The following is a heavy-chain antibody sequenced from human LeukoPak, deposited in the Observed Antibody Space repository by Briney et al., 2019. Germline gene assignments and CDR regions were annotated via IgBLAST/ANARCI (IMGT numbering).Heavy chain of an antibody. CDR3: ARDRLYHYDSGSPLTYDGFDI. CDR1: GFTFSSYG. D-gene: IGHD3-10*01. J-gene: IGHJ3*02. V-gene: IGHV3-30*03. Sequence: QPGRSLRLSCAASGFTFSSYGMHWVRQAPGKGLEWVAFISYEGSNEDYADSVKGRFTISRDNSKNTLYLQMNSLRAEDTAVYHCARDRLYHYDSGSPLTYDGFDIWGQGTMVTVSS. CDR2: ISYEGSNE.